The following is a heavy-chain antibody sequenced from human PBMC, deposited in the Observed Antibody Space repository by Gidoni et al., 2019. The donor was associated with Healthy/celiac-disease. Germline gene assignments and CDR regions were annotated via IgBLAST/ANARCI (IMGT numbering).Heavy chain of an antibody. J-gene: IGHJ4*02. Sequence: EVQLLESGGGLVQPGGSLRASWEGFGFTVRSNPKSWVRQAPGKGLEWVSAISGSGGSTYYADSVKGRFTISRDNSKNTLYLQMNSLKAEDTAVYYCAKNQGYRYYGSGSPINYWGQGTLVTVSA. CDR1: GFTVRSNP. CDR2: ISGSGGST. CDR3: AKNQGYRYYGSGSPINY. V-gene: IGHV3-23*01. D-gene: IGHD3-10*01.